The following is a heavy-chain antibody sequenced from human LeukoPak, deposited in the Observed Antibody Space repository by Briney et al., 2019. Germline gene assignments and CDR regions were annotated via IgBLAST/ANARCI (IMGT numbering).Heavy chain of an antibody. CDR3: AKGGATICDN. D-gene: IGHD5-12*01. CDR2: INSNGSST. J-gene: IGHJ4*02. V-gene: IGHV3-74*01. Sequence: QSGGSLRLSCAASGFTFSNYWLRGFGQPQGKGRVWVSRINSNGSSTNYADSVKGRFTISRDNAKNTLYLQMSSLRAEDTAVYYCAKGGATICDNWGQRTLVTVSS. CDR1: GFTFSNYW.